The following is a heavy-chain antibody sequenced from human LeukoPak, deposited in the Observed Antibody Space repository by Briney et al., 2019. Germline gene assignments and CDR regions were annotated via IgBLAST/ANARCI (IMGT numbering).Heavy chain of an antibody. D-gene: IGHD3-9*01. CDR3: VLGDILTGYWAEYFAY. CDR2: ISGYNANT. V-gene: IGHV1-18*01. J-gene: IGHJ4*02. Sequence: ASVKVSCKASGYTFTTYGLSWVRQARGQGLEWMGWISGYNANTKYAQKFQGRVSMTTVTPTRTAYMELKSRRSDDTAVYYCVLGDILTGYWAEYFAYWGQGTLVTVSS. CDR1: GYTFTTYG.